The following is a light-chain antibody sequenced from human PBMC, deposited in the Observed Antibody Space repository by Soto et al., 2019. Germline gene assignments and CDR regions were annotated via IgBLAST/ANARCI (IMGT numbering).Light chain of an antibody. CDR2: KAS. V-gene: IGKV1-5*03. J-gene: IGKJ4*01. CDR1: QSFSSW. Sequence: DIQMTQSPSTLSASVGDRVTITCRASQSFSSWLAWYQQKPGKAPKLLIYKASNLESGVPSRFSGSGSGTEFTLTISSLQPDDFAAYYCQQYNTYPLTFGGGTNVEIK. CDR3: QQYNTYPLT.